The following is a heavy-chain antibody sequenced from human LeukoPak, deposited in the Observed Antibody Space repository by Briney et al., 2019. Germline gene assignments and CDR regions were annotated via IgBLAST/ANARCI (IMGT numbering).Heavy chain of an antibody. CDR3: ARDSNEVSGSSYYYYYYMDV. D-gene: IGHD3-10*01. Sequence: ASVKVSCKASGYTFTSYYMQWVRQAPGQGLEWMGIINPSGGSTSYAQKFQGRVTMTRDTSTSTVYMELSSLRSEDTAVYYCARDSNEVSGSSYYYYYYMDVWGKGTTVTVSS. J-gene: IGHJ6*03. CDR2: INPSGGST. V-gene: IGHV1-46*01. CDR1: GYTFTSYY.